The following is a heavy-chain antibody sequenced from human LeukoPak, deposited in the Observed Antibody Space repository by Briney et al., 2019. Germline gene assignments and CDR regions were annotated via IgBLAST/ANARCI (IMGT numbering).Heavy chain of an antibody. CDR3: ARDVGLTVDY. J-gene: IGHJ4*02. D-gene: IGHD7-27*01. CDR2: IYYSGST. Sequence: SETLSLTCTVSGGSISSYYWSWIRQPPGKGLEWIGYIYYSGSTNYNPSLKSRVTISVDTSKNQFSLRLSSVTAADTAVYYCARDVGLTVDYWGQGTLVTVSS. V-gene: IGHV4-59*01. CDR1: GGSISSYY.